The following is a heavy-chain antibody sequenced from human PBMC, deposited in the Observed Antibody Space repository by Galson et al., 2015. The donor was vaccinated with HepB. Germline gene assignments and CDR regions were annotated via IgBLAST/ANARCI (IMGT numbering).Heavy chain of an antibody. V-gene: IGHV1-69*04. J-gene: IGHJ6*02. CDR2: IIPILGIA. Sequence: SVKVSCKASGGTFSSYAISWVRQAPGQGLEWMGRIIPILGIANYAQKFQGRVTITADKSTSTAYMELSSLRSEDTAVYYCARDEAVTAILDYYYYGMDVWGQGTTVTVSS. CDR1: GGTFSSYA. CDR3: ARDEAVTAILDYYYYGMDV. D-gene: IGHD2-21*02.